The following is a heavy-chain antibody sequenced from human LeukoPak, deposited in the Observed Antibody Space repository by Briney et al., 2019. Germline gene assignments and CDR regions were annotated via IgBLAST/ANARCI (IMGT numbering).Heavy chain of an antibody. CDR3: ARGPGHTAMVEYYLDY. CDR1: GGTFSSYA. CDR2: IIPIFGTA. J-gene: IGHJ4*02. D-gene: IGHD5-18*01. V-gene: IGHV1-69*13. Sequence: SVKVSCKASGGTFSSYAISWVRQAPGQGLEWMGGIIPIFGTANYAQKFQGRVTITADESTSTAYMELSRLRSDDTAVYYCARGPGHTAMVEYYLDYWGQGTLVTVSS.